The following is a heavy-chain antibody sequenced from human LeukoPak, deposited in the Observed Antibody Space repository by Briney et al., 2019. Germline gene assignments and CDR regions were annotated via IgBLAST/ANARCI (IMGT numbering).Heavy chain of an antibody. CDR2: MNPDSGNT. CDR3: VYGSGSYSDAFDI. J-gene: IGHJ3*02. D-gene: IGHD3-10*01. Sequence: ASVKVSCKASGYTFTGYYMHWVRQATGQGLEWMGWMNPDSGNTGYAQKFQGGVTMIRNTSISTAYMELSSLRSEDTAVYYCVYGSGSYSDAFDIWGQGTMVTVSS. V-gene: IGHV1-8*02. CDR1: GYTFTGYY.